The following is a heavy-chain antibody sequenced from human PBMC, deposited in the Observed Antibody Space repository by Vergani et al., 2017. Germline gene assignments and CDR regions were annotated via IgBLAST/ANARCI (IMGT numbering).Heavy chain of an antibody. CDR1: GYSFTSYW. D-gene: IGHD2-2*01. V-gene: IGHV5-51*03. Sequence: EVQLVQSGAEVKKPGESLKISCKGSGYSFTSYWIGWVRQMPGKGLEWMGIIYPGDSDTRYSPSFQGQVTISADKSISTAYLQWSSLKASDTAMYYCARRYCSSTSCYGSTRSFDPWGQGTLVTVSS. J-gene: IGHJ5*02. CDR2: IYPGDSDT. CDR3: ARRYCSSTSCYGSTRSFDP.